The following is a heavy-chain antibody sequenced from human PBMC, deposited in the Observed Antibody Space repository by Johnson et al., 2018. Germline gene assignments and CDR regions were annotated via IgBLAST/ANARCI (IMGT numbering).Heavy chain of an antibody. CDR2: VNSDGSSA. CDR1: GFTFTDYW. CDR3: ARAGGNYGRGAFDI. D-gene: IGHD1-7*01. V-gene: IGHV3-74*02. Sequence: VQLVQSGGGLVQPGGSLRLSCAASGFTFTDYWMSWVRQAPGKGLVWVSRVNSDGSSATYADSVRGRFTISRDNAQNTLYLQMNSLRAGDTAVYYCARAGGNYGRGAFDIWGQGTMVTVSS. J-gene: IGHJ3*02.